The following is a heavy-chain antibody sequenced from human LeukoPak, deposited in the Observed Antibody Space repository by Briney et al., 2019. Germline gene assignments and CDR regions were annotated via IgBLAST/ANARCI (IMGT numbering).Heavy chain of an antibody. CDR1: GFXVGSNY. D-gene: IGHD3-22*01. CDR2: IYRGGST. Sequence: GGSLRLSCAASGFXVGSNYISWVRQAPGKGLEWLSIIYRGGSTNYADSVKGRFTISRDTSKNTLYLQMNSLRAEDTAVYYCARLSANSSAYFFDYWGQGTLVTVSS. J-gene: IGHJ4*02. V-gene: IGHV3-66*04. CDR3: ARLSANSSAYFFDY.